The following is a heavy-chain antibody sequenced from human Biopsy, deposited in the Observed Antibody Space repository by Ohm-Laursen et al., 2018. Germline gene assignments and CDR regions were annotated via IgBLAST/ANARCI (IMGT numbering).Heavy chain of an antibody. Sequence: SLRLSCIASGFTFTSYAMHWVRQAPGKGLEWVAVISYDGSGEYYADSLQGRFIISRDNPKNTVDLQMNSLRAEDTAVYFCARDGKRWDYSTYFSWHFDLWGRGTLVTVSS. CDR2: ISYDGSGE. J-gene: IGHJ2*01. V-gene: IGHV3-30*03. D-gene: IGHD4-11*01. CDR3: ARDGKRWDYSTYFSWHFDL. CDR1: GFTFTSYA.